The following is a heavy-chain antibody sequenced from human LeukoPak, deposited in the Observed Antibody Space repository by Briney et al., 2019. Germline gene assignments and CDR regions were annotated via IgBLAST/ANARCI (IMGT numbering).Heavy chain of an antibody. V-gene: IGHV3-74*01. CDR1: GFTFSSYW. J-gene: IGHJ4*02. CDR3: VRDRPVVTLFDS. Sequence: GGSLRLSCAASGFTFSSYWMHWVRQAPGKGLEWVSRINTDGSITGYADSVKGRFTISRDNAKNTLELQMNSLRAEETAVSYCVRDRPVVTLFDSWGQGTLVTVSA. CDR2: INTDGSIT. D-gene: IGHD4-23*01.